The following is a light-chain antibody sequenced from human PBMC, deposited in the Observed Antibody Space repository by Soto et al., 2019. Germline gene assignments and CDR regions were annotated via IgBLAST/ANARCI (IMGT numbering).Light chain of an antibody. Sequence: QSVLTQPPSVSAAPGQRVPISCSGTSSNIGGNSVSWCQQLPGTAPKLLIYDDDKRPSGIPDRFSGSKSGTSASLGITGFQTGDEADYYCGSWDSSLSSYVFGTGTKVTVL. CDR1: SSNIGGNS. J-gene: IGLJ1*01. CDR2: DDD. V-gene: IGLV1-51*01. CDR3: GSWDSSLSSYV.